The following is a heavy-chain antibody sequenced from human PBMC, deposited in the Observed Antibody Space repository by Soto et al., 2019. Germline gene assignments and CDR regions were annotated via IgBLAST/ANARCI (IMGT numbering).Heavy chain of an antibody. CDR3: ASKPYYFWSDRRGSYYYGMDV. J-gene: IGHJ6*02. V-gene: IGHV1-69*06. CDR1: GGTFSSYA. Sequence: GASVKVSCKASGGTFSSYAISWVRQAPGQGLEWMGGIIPIFGTANYAQKFQGRVTITADKSTSTAYMELSSLRSDDTAVYYCASKPYYFWSDRRGSYYYGMDVWGQGTTVTVSS. CDR2: IIPIFGTA. D-gene: IGHD3-3*01.